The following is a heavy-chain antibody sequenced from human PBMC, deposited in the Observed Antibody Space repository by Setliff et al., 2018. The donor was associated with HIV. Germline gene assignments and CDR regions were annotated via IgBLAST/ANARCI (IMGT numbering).Heavy chain of an antibody. D-gene: IGHD2-8*01. J-gene: IGHJ3*02. CDR3: ARLESGVFDI. CDR2: IYHTGST. CDR1: GYSISSGYY. V-gene: IGHV4-38-2*01. Sequence: SETLSLTCAVSGYSISSGYYWAWIRQPPGKGLEWIGHIYHTGSTYSNPSLKRRVTISVDTSKNQFSLKLTSVTAADTAVYYCARLESGVFDIWGQGTMGTVSS.